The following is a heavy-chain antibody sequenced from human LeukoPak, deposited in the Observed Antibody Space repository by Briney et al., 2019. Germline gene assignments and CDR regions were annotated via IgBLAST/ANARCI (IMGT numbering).Heavy chain of an antibody. D-gene: IGHD3-16*01. CDR2: VFYSGGS. V-gene: IGHV4-59*08. Sequence: PSETLSLTCTVSGGSISGFHWSWIRQPPGKGLEYIGDVFYSGGSNYNSSLKSRLTISVDTSRNQFSLKLTSVTAADTAVYYCARLYAGAYTRLDPWGQGTLVAVSS. CDR1: GGSISGFH. J-gene: IGHJ5*02. CDR3: ARLYAGAYTRLDP.